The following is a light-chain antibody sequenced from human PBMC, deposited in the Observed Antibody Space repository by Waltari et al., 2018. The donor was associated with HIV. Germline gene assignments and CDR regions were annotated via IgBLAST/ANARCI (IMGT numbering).Light chain of an antibody. V-gene: IGLV3-21*02. J-gene: IGLJ2*01. CDR2: DDR. CDR1: NIAATKS. Sequence: SYVLTQPPSVSVAPGQTARITCGGNNIAATKSVHWYRLNPGQAPVVVIYDDRDRPSGIPDRFSGASSGDTATLTISRAEAGDEADYYCQVWDGRGDPVIVGGGTKLAVV. CDR3: QVWDGRGDPVI.